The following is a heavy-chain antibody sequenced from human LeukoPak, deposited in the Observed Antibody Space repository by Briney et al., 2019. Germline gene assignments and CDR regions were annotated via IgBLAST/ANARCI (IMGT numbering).Heavy chain of an antibody. Sequence: GGSLRLSCAASGFTFSSYWMSWVRQAPGKGLEWVANIKQDGSEKYYVDSVKGRFTISRDNAKNSLYLQVNSLRGEDTAVYYCARAPGDFWSGYYFDYWVQGTLVTVSS. V-gene: IGHV3-7*01. CDR2: IKQDGSEK. CDR3: ARAPGDFWSGYYFDY. J-gene: IGHJ4*02. CDR1: GFTFSSYW. D-gene: IGHD3-3*01.